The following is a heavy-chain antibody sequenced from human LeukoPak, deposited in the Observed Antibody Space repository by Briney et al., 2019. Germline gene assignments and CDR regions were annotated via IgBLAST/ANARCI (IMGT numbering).Heavy chain of an antibody. J-gene: IGHJ4*02. Sequence: PGGSLRLSCAASGFTFSTYGMHWVRQAPGKXXXXXXXXXXDGSSIYYADSVKGRFTISRDNSKNTLYLQMNSLRSEDTAVYFCTKAQLPLHELGNFYFDYWGQGTLVTVSS. V-gene: IGHV3-30*02. D-gene: IGHD7-27*01. CDR3: TKAQLPLHELGNFYFDY. CDR1: GFTFSTYG. CDR2: XXXDGSSI.